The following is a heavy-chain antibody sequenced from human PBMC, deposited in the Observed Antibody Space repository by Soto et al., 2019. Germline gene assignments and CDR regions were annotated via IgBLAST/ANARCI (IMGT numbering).Heavy chain of an antibody. J-gene: IGHJ4*02. CDR1: GVSISSGNW. D-gene: IGHD3-10*01. V-gene: IGHV4-4*01. CDR3: ARLVYDTRLNYMYFDF. CDR2: IFHDGTA. Sequence: PSETLSLTCAVSGVSISSGNWWTWVRQTPQRGLEYIGEIFHDGTANYYPSFERRVASSVDTSKNQFSLKLTSVTAADTAIYCCARLVYDTRLNYMYFDFWGQGAMVTVSS.